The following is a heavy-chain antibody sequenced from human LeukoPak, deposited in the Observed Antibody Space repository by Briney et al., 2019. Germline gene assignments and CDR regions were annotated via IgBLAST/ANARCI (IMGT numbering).Heavy chain of an antibody. D-gene: IGHD3-10*01. CDR2: IKSKTDGGTT. J-gene: IGHJ3*02. V-gene: IGHV3-15*01. Sequence: SLTLSCAASGLTFSNPWMGWVRQAPGKGLEWNGRIKSKTDGGTTDYAAPVKGRFTIPRDDSKNTLYLQKNSLKTEDTAVYYCTTGRWRGDAFDIWGQGTMVTVSP. CDR3: TTGRWRGDAFDI. CDR1: GLTFSNPW.